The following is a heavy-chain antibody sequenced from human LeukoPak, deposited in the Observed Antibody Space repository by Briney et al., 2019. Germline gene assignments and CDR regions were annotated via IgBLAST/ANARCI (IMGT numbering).Heavy chain of an antibody. CDR1: GFTFGNYS. Sequence: GGSLRLSCVASGFTFGNYSMNWVRQAPGKGLEWVSSISSSSTYIYYADSVKGRFTVSRDNAKNSLYLQLNSLRAEDTSLYYCAREGVGATPPPNWFDPWGQGTLVTVSS. V-gene: IGHV3-21*01. CDR3: AREGVGATPPPNWFDP. D-gene: IGHD1-26*01. J-gene: IGHJ5*02. CDR2: ISSSSTYI.